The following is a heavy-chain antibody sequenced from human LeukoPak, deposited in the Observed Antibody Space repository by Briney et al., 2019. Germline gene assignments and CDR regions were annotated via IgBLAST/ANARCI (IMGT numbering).Heavy chain of an antibody. V-gene: IGHV3-23*01. D-gene: IGHD3-3*01. CDR1: GFTFSSYA. J-gene: IGHJ6*02. Sequence: PGGSLRLSCAASGFTFSSYAMSWVRQAPGKGLEWVSAISGSGGSTYYADSVKGRFTISRDNSKNTLYLQMNSLRAEDTAVYYCAKVENSLEWLPYYYYGMDVWGQGTTVTVSS. CDR3: AKVENSLEWLPYYYYGMDV. CDR2: ISGSGGST.